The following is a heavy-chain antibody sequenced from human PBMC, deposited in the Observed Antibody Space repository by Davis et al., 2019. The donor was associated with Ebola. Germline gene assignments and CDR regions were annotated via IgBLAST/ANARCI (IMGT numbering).Heavy chain of an antibody. J-gene: IGHJ4*02. CDR3: ARDGGWNDIFIYFDY. D-gene: IGHD1-1*01. CDR1: GDSISSTNW. Sequence: MPSETLSLTCAVSGDSISSTNWWSWVRQTPGKGLEWIGEIYHSGATNYNPSLKSRVTISVDKSKNQFSLKLNSVTAADTAVYYCARDGGWNDIFIYFDYWGQGTLVTVSS. CDR2: IYHSGAT. V-gene: IGHV4-4*02.